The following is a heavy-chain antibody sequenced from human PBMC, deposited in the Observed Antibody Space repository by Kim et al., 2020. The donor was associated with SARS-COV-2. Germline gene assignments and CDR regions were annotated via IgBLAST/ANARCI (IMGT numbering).Heavy chain of an antibody. CDR3: ARCAPDSSGWIHDPIDAFDI. J-gene: IGHJ3*02. D-gene: IGHD6-19*01. V-gene: IGHV5-51*01. CDR2: IYPGDSDT. Sequence: GESLKISCKGSGYSFTSYWIGWVRQMPGKGLEWMGIIYPGDSDTRYSPSFQGQVTISADKSISTAYLQWSSLKASDTAMYYCARCAPDSSGWIHDPIDAFDIWGQGTMVTVSS. CDR1: GYSFTSYW.